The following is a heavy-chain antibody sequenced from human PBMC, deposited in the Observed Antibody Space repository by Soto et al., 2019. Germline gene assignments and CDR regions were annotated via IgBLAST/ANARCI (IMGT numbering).Heavy chain of an antibody. D-gene: IGHD3-16*01. V-gene: IGHV1-69*06. CDR3: ARVLNKVLAAFIITYYARPS. Sequence: ASVKVSCKASGGSFSSYGLSWVRQDTGQGLEWMGGTIPIFGSTNYAQEFEGRATITPDKPTNTPSMELGSLKSDEPPLFYFARVLNKVLAAFIITYYARPSWGQGPPVSAS. J-gene: IGHJ5*01. CDR1: GGSFSSYG. CDR2: TIPIFGST.